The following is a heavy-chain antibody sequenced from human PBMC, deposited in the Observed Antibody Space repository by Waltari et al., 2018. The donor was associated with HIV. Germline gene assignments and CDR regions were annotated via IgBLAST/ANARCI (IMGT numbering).Heavy chain of an antibody. J-gene: IGHJ4*02. CDR3: ARYGGVGTSVARRNYFDY. D-gene: IGHD3-16*01. CDR2: ISGSCGST. Sequence: EVQLLESGGGLVQPGGSLRLSCAASGFTFSSYAMSWVRQAPGKGLEWVSAISGSCGSTYYADSVKGRFTISRDNSKNTLYLQMNSLRAEDTAVYYCARYGGVGTSVARRNYFDYWGQGTLVTVSS. V-gene: IGHV3-23*01. CDR1: GFTFSSYA.